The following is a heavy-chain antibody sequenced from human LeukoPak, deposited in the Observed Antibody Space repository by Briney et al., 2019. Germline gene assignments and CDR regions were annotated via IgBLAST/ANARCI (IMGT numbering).Heavy chain of an antibody. CDR3: ASLTIHNWFDP. CDR1: GFTFSSYG. Sequence: PGGSLRLSCAASGFTFSSYGMHWVRQAPGKGLEWVAVISYDGSNKYYADSVKGRFTISRDNSKNTLYLQMNSLRAEDTAVYYCASLTIHNWFDPWGQGTLVTVSS. V-gene: IGHV3-30*03. J-gene: IGHJ5*02. CDR2: ISYDGSNK. D-gene: IGHD3-10*01.